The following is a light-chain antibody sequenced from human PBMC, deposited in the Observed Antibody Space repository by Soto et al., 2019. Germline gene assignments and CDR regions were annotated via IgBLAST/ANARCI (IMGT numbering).Light chain of an antibody. CDR2: GTS. CDR1: QSVRNSY. Sequence: EIVLSQSPGTVSLSKGERATLSCRASQSVRNSYLAWYQQKPGQAPRLLIYGTSSRATDIPDRFSGSGSGTDFTLTISRLEPEDSAVYYCQPYGSSPPFTFGPGANVAIK. V-gene: IGKV3-20*01. J-gene: IGKJ3*01. CDR3: QPYGSSPPFT.